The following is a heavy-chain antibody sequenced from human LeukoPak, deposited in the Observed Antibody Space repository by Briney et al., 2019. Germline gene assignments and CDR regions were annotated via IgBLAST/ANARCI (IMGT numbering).Heavy chain of an antibody. J-gene: IGHJ4*02. CDR3: AGGWPGGAVYY. Sequence: SETLSHTCAVYGGSFSGYYWSWIRQPPGKGLEWIGEINHSGSTNYNPSLKSRVTISVDTSKNQFSLKLSSVTAADTAVYYCAGGWPGGAVYYWGQGTLVTVSS. CDR2: INHSGST. D-gene: IGHD3-16*01. V-gene: IGHV4-34*01. CDR1: GGSFSGYY.